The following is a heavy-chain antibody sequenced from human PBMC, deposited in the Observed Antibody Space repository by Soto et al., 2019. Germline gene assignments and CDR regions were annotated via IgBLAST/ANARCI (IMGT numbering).Heavy chain of an antibody. CDR2: IKNKANSYTT. V-gene: IGHV3-72*01. CDR1: GFTFSDHY. J-gene: IGHJ4*02. D-gene: IGHD6-13*01. CDR3: TRMSQGSRHPSDN. Sequence: EVQLVESGGGLVQPEGSLRLSCAASGFTFSDHYMDWVRQAPGKGLEWVGRIKNKANSYTTEYAAPVKGRFIISREDSKNSMFPQMNRLKTDATHAYYCTRMSQGSRHPSDNWRQGTLFTASS.